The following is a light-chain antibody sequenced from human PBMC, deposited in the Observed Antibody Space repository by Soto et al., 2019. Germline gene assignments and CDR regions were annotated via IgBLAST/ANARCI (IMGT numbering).Light chain of an antibody. Sequence: DIQMTQSPSTLSGSVGDRVTITCRASQTISSWLAWYQQKPVKAPKLLIYKASTLKSGVPSRFSGSGSGTEFTLTISSLQPDDFATYYCQHYKSYSEAFGQGTKVDIK. CDR1: QTISSW. CDR2: KAS. CDR3: QHYKSYSEA. V-gene: IGKV1-5*03. J-gene: IGKJ1*01.